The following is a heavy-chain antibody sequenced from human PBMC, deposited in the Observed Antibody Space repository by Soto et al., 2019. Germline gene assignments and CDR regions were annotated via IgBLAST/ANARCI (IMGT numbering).Heavy chain of an antibody. CDR3: ARGHYGLDV. CDR2: ISPSGTTM. Sequence: QVQLVESGGGLVKPGGSLRLACAASGFTFSDYYISWVRQTPEKGLDWGSYISPSGTTMYYADSVKGRFTISRDNAKNSLWLQMNSLRDEDTAVYYCARGHYGLDVWGQGTTVTVSS. J-gene: IGHJ6*02. V-gene: IGHV3-11*01. CDR1: GFTFSDYY.